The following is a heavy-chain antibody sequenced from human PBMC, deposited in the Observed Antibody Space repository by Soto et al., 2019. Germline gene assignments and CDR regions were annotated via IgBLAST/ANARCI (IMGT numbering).Heavy chain of an antibody. CDR2: INPNSGGT. Sequence: ASVKVSCKASGYTFTGYYMHWVRQAPGQGLEWMGWINPNSGGTNYAQKFQGGVPMTRDTSISTAYMELSRLRSDDTAVYYCARDLTGQWLYDYWGQGTLVTVSS. CDR3: ARDLTGQWLYDY. CDR1: GYTFTGYY. V-gene: IGHV1-2*02. J-gene: IGHJ4*02. D-gene: IGHD3-22*01.